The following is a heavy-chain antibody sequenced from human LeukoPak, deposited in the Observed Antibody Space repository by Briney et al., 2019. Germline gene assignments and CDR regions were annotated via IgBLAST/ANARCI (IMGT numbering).Heavy chain of an antibody. CDR3: ARELREHGAFDI. J-gene: IGHJ3*02. V-gene: IGHV3-11*01. CDR1: GFTFSDYY. D-gene: IGHD1-26*01. CDR2: ISSSGSTI. Sequence: GGSLRLSCAASGFTFSDYYMSWIRQAPGKGLEWVSYISSSGSTIYYAASVKGRFSISRDTSKNTVYLQMNSLRAEDTAVYYCARELREHGAFDIWGQGTMVTVSS.